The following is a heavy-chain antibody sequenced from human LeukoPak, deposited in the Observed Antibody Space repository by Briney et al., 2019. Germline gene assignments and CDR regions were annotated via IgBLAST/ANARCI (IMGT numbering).Heavy chain of an antibody. CDR1: GYSISSGYY. D-gene: IGHD6-13*01. V-gene: IGHV4-38-2*02. CDR3: ARTPGIAAVMFDP. J-gene: IGHJ5*02. CDR2: IYHSGST. Sequence: SETLSLTCTVSGYSISSGYYWGWIRQPPGKGLEWIGSIYHSGSTYYNPSLKSRVTISVDTSKNQFSLKLSSVTAADTAVYYCARTPGIAAVMFDPWGQGTLVTVSS.